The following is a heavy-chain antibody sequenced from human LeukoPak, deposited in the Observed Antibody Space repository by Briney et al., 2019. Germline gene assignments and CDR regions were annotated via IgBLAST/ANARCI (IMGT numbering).Heavy chain of an antibody. Sequence: PGGSLRLSCAASGFTVSSNYMSWVRQAPGKGLEWVSVIYSGGSTYYADSVKGRFTISRDNSKNTLYLQMNSLRAEDTAVYYCARGDQIGVNWFDPWGQGTLVTVSS. CDR3: ARGDQIGVNWFDP. D-gene: IGHD2-2*01. CDR2: IYSGGST. J-gene: IGHJ5*02. CDR1: GFTVSSNY. V-gene: IGHV3-53*01.